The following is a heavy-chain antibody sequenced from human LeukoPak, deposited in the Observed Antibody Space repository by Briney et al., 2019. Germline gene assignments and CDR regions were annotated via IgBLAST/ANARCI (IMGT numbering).Heavy chain of an antibody. Sequence: ASVNVSYKASGHTFTIYDINWVRQAAGQGLEWMGWMNPNSGNTGYAQKFQGRVTMTRNTSITTAYLDLSSLRSEDTAVYYCAIGVYSGSYNWFDPWGQGTLVTVSS. CDR1: GHTFTIYD. CDR2: MNPNSGNT. V-gene: IGHV1-8*01. CDR3: AIGVYSGSYNWFDP. D-gene: IGHD1-26*01. J-gene: IGHJ5*02.